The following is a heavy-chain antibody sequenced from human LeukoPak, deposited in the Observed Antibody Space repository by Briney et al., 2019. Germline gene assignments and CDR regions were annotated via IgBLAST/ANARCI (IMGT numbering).Heavy chain of an antibody. CDR3: AKDRGYTAMGLEDY. D-gene: IGHD5-18*01. CDR1: GFTFSSYG. J-gene: IGHJ4*02. Sequence: GGSLRLSCAASGFTFSSYGMHWVRQAPGKGLEWVAVISYDGSNKYYADSVKGRFTISRDNSKNTLYLQMNSLRAEDTAVYYCAKDRGYTAMGLEDYWGQGTLVTVSS. CDR2: ISYDGSNK. V-gene: IGHV3-30*18.